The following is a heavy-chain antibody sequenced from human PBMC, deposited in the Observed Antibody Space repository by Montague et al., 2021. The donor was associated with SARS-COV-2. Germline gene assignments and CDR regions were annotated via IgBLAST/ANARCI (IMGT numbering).Heavy chain of an antibody. D-gene: IGHD4-23*01. V-gene: IGHV4-39*01. CDR1: GGSISSNLFY. Sequence: SKTLSLTCTVSGGSISSNLFYWGWIRQTPGKALEWIGDISYTGSTYYNPSLKSRVTVAVDTSTNQFSLRLSSLTAADTAMYYCARHVDPCGGNCRIWYFDLWGRGSLVTVSS. J-gene: IGHJ2*01. CDR3: ARHVDPCGGNCRIWYFDL. CDR2: ISYTGST.